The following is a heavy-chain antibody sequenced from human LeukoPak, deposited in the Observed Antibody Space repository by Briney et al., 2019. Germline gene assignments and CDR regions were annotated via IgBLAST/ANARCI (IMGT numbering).Heavy chain of an antibody. D-gene: IGHD6-19*01. V-gene: IGHV3-48*01. CDR3: AKGGTSKQWLVGGAFDI. J-gene: IGHJ3*02. CDR2: ISSSSSTI. Sequence: GGSLRLSCAASGFTFSSYSMNWVRQAPGKGLEWVSYISSSSSTIYYADSVKGRFTISRDNAKNSLYLQMNSLRAEDTAVYYCAKGGTSKQWLVGGAFDIWGQGTMVTVSS. CDR1: GFTFSSYS.